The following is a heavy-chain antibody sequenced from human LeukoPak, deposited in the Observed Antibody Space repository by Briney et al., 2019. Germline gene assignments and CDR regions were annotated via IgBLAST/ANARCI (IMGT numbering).Heavy chain of an antibody. D-gene: IGHD3-10*01. J-gene: IGHJ4*02. CDR1: GFTFSSYA. CDR2: ITGSGDGT. CDR3: VKGFVHPTYYFDY. V-gene: IGHV3-23*01. Sequence: GGSLRLSCAASGFTFSSYAMMWARQAPGKRLEWISSITGSGDGTYYADSVRGRFTISRDNSDNTLYLQVNSLRAEDTAVYFCVKGFVHPTYYFDYWGQGTLVTVSS.